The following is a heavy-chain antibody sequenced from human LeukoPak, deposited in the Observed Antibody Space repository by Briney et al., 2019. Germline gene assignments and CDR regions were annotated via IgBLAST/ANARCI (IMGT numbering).Heavy chain of an antibody. V-gene: IGHV4-59*08. J-gene: IGHJ4*02. CDR2: IYYSGST. CDR1: GGSISSYY. D-gene: IGHD3-22*01. Sequence: SETLSLTCTVSGGSISSYYWSWIRQPPGKGLEWIGYIYYSGSTNYNPSLKSRVTISVDTSKNQFSLKLSSVTAADTAVYYCARLSSSGSSGYYDYWGQGTLVTVSS. CDR3: ARLSSSGSSGYYDY.